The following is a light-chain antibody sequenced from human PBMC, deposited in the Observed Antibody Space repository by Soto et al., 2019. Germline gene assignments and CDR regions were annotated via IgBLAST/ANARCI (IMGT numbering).Light chain of an antibody. J-gene: IGLJ1*01. CDR1: SSDVGGYNY. V-gene: IGLV2-14*01. CDR2: DVS. CDR3: CSYTSSSTYV. Sequence: QSVLTQPASVSGSPGQSITISCTGTSSDVGGYNYVSWYQQHPGKAPKLMIYDVSNRPSGVSYRFSGSKSGNTASLTISGLQAEDEDDYYCCSYTSSSTYVFGTGTKVTVL.